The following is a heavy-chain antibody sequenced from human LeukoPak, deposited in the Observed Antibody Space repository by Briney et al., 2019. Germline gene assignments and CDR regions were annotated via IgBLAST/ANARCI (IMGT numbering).Heavy chain of an antibody. D-gene: IGHD6-19*01. J-gene: IGHJ4*02. Sequence: PSETLSLTCAVSGGSLSDSNSFWGWIRQPPGKGLEWIGNIYYSGSTSYNPSLKSRVTISVDTSKNQFSLKLNSVTAADTAMYYCARFDRREQWPAFDYWGQGTLVTVSS. V-gene: IGHV4-39*01. CDR3: ARFDRREQWPAFDY. CDR2: IYYSGST. CDR1: GGSLSDSNSF.